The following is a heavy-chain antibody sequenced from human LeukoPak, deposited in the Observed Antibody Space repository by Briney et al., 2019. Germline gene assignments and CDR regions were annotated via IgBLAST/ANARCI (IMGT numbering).Heavy chain of an antibody. Sequence: PGGSLRLSCAASGFTFSSYGMHWVRQAPGKGLVWVAFIRYDGSNKYYADSVKGRFTISRDNSKNTLYLQMNSLRAEDTAVYYCAKGTATYYDFWSGYPPLFGYWGQGTLVTVSS. CDR3: AKGTATYYDFWSGYPPLFGY. J-gene: IGHJ4*02. CDR2: IRYDGSNK. D-gene: IGHD3-3*01. CDR1: GFTFSSYG. V-gene: IGHV3-30*02.